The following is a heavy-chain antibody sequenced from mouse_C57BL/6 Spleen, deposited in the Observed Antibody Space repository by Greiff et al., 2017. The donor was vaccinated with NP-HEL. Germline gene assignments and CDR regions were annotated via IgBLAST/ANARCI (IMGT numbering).Heavy chain of an antibody. D-gene: IGHD5-1*01. Sequence: VKLMESGAELVRPGASVTLSCKASGYTFTDYEMHWVKQTPVHGLEWIGAIDPETGGTAYNQKFKGKAILTADKSSSTAYMELRSLTSEDSAVYYCTVVPSWFAYGGQGTLVTVSA. CDR3: TVVPSWFAY. CDR2: IDPETGGT. J-gene: IGHJ3*01. V-gene: IGHV1-15*01. CDR1: GYTFTDYE.